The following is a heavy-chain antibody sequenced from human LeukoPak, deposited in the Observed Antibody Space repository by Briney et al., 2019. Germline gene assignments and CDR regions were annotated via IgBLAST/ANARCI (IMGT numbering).Heavy chain of an antibody. Sequence: SETLSLTGTVSGGSVSSGGYYWSWLRQQPGQGLEWIGYIYYSGSTYYNPCLQSMVTISVDTSKNQFSPKLSSVTAADTAVYYCARSAQTVTTFPLDYWGQGTLVTVSS. V-gene: IGHV4-31*01. D-gene: IGHD4-17*01. CDR2: IYYSGST. CDR1: GGSVSSGGYY. J-gene: IGHJ4*02. CDR3: ARSAQTVTTFPLDY.